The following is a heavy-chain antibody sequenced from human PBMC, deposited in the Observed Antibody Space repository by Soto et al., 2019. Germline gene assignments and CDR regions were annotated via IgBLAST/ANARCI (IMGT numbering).Heavy chain of an antibody. CDR2: INPSGGST. J-gene: IGHJ5*02. CDR3: SREETYYDFWSGHQNWFDP. CDR1: GYTFTSYY. D-gene: IGHD3-3*01. V-gene: IGHV1-46*01. Sequence: GASVKVSCKASGYTFTSYYMHWVRQAPGQGLEWMGIINPSGGSTSYAQKFQGRVTMTRDTSTSTVYMELSSLRSEDTAVYYCSREETYYDFWSGHQNWFDPWGQGTLVTVSS.